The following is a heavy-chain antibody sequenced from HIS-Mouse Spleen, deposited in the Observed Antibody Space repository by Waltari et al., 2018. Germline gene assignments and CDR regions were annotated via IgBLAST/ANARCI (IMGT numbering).Heavy chain of an antibody. CDR3: AKASSGWLDY. CDR2: ISYDGSNK. Sequence: QVQLVESGGGVVQPGRSRRLSCAASGFTLRRYGLHLVRQAPGKGLEWVAVISYDGSNKYYADSVKGRFTISRDNSKNTLYLQMNSLRAEDTAVYYCAKASSGWLDYWGQGTLVTVSS. D-gene: IGHD6-19*01. V-gene: IGHV3-30*18. CDR1: GFTLRRYG. J-gene: IGHJ4*02.